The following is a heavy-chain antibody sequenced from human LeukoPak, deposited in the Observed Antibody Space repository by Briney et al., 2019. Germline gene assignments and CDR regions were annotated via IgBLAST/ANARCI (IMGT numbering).Heavy chain of an antibody. D-gene: IGHD6-13*01. J-gene: IGHJ4*02. Sequence: SETLSLTCAVSGGSIGSGGYYWSWIRHQPGKGLEWIGYIYSSGSTDYNPSLKSRLAITVDTPKNQFSLKVTSVTAADTAVYYCARGRSAAGNFDYWGQGTLVTVSS. V-gene: IGHV4-31*11. CDR3: ARGRSAAGNFDY. CDR2: IYSSGST. CDR1: GGSIGSGGYY.